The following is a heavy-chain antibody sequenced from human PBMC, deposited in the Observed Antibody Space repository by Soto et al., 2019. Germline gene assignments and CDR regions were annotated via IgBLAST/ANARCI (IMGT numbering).Heavy chain of an antibody. CDR2: IYYSGST. V-gene: IGHV4-59*01. D-gene: IGHD6-19*01. CDR3: ARQQWLVLNAFDI. Sequence: SETLSLTCTVSGPSISSYYWSWIRQPPGKGLEWIGYIYYSGSTNNNPSLKSRVTISVDTSKNQFSLKLSSVTAADTAVYYCARQQWLVLNAFDIWGQGTMVTVSS. J-gene: IGHJ3*02. CDR1: GPSISSYY.